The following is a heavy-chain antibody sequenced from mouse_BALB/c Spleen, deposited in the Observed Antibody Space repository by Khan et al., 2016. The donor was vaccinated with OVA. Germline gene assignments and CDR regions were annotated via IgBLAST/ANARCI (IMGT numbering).Heavy chain of an antibody. Sequence: QMQLEESGPGLVAPSQNLSITCTVSGFSLSDYGVSWISQPPGKGLEWLGVIWGGGSTSKKSALKYSMRIVKDNSKSQVYLKMTRWQSDKTAIFYCTKGVWSYYYTLDYWGQGTSVTVSS. CDR3: TKGVWSYYYTLDY. CDR2: IWGGGST. V-gene: IGHV2-6-5*01. CDR1: GFSLSDYG. J-gene: IGHJ4*01.